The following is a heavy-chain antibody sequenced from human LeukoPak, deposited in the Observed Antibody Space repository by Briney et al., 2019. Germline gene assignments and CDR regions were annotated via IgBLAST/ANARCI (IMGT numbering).Heavy chain of an antibody. Sequence: SETLSLTCAVYGGSFSGYYWSWIRQPPGKGLEWIGEINHSGSTNYNPSLKSRVTISVDTSKNQFSLKPSSVTAADTAVYYCTRHLGSFFEQWLANGAFDIWGQGTMVTVSS. CDR2: INHSGST. J-gene: IGHJ3*02. CDR3: TRHLGSFFEQWLANGAFDI. V-gene: IGHV4-34*01. D-gene: IGHD6-19*01. CDR1: GGSFSGYY.